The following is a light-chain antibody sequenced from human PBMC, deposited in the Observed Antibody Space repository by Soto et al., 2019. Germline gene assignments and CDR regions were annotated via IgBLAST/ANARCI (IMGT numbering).Light chain of an antibody. CDR2: LEGSGSY. Sequence: QAVVTQSSSASASLGSSVKLTCTLSSGHSTYIIAWHQQQPGKAPRYLMKLEGSGSYNKGSGVPDRFSGSSSGADRYLTISNLQSEDEADYYCETWDSKSVVFGGGTQLTVL. J-gene: IGLJ2*01. CDR1: SGHSTYI. CDR3: ETWDSKSVV. V-gene: IGLV4-60*03.